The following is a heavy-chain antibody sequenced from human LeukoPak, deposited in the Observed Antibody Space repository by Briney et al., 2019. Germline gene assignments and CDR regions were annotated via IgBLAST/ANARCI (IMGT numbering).Heavy chain of an antibody. J-gene: IGHJ5*02. CDR2: ISGSGGST. CDR3: AKDRDHYGDPMWFDP. V-gene: IGHV3-23*01. D-gene: IGHD4-17*01. Sequence: GGSLRLSCAASGFTFSSYAMSWVRQAPGKGLEWVSAISGSGGSTYYADFVKGRFTISRDNSKNTLYLQMNSLRAEDTAVYYCAKDRDHYGDPMWFDPWGQGTLVTVSS. CDR1: GFTFSSYA.